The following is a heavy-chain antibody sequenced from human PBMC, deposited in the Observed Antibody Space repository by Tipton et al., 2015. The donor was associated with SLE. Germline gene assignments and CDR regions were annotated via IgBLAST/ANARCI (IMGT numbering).Heavy chain of an antibody. CDR2: IHHSGST. CDR1: GGSISSYY. V-gene: IGHV4-59*12. D-gene: IGHD3-3*01. J-gene: IGHJ3*02. Sequence: TLSLTCTVSGGSISSYYWSWIRQPPGKGLEWIGYIHHSGSTSYSPSLRSRVTISVDTSKNRFSLKLSSVTAADTAVYYCARSFWSGYPRVFDIWGQGTMVTVSS. CDR3: ARSFWSGYPRVFDI.